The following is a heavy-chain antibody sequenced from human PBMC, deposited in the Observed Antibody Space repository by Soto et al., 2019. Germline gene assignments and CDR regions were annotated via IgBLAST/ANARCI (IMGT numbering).Heavy chain of an antibody. CDR1: GGSISSYY. Sequence: SETLSLTCTVCGGSISSYYWSWIRQPPGKGLEWIGYIYYSGSTNYNPSLKSRVTISVDTSKNQFSLKLSSVTAADTAVYYCARLGDEYSSSVNFDYWGQGTLVTVSS. CDR2: IYYSGST. CDR3: ARLGDEYSSSVNFDY. J-gene: IGHJ4*02. V-gene: IGHV4-59*08. D-gene: IGHD6-6*01.